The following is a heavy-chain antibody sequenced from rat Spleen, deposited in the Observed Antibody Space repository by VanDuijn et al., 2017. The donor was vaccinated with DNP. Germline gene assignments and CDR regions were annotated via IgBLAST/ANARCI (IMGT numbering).Heavy chain of an antibody. CDR1: GFSLTSYA. Sequence: QVQLKESGPGLVQPSRTLSLSCTVSGFSLTSYAVAWVRQPPGKGLEWIAAVSGGGITYYNSVLRSQLSISRDTSKSQVFLRMNSLQTEDTAVYFCARSDYSDDGFYYGYFDYWGQGVMVTVSS. V-gene: IGHV2-6*01. CDR3: ARSDYSDDGFYYGYFDY. CDR2: VSGGGIT. J-gene: IGHJ2*01. D-gene: IGHD1-12*02.